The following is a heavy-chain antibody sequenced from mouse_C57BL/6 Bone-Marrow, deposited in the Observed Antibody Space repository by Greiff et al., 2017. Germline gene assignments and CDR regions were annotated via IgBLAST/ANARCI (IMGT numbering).Heavy chain of an antibody. J-gene: IGHJ1*03. D-gene: IGHD1-1*01. CDR3: ARPYGSSSHWYFDV. V-gene: IGHV1-22*01. CDR1: GYTFTDYN. CDR2: INPNNGGT. Sequence: VQLQQSGPELVKPGASVKMSCKASGYTFTDYNMHWVKQSHGKSLEWIGYINPNNGGTSYNQKFKGQATLPVNNSSSTAYLELRSLTSEDSAVYYCARPYGSSSHWYFDVWGTGTTVTVSS.